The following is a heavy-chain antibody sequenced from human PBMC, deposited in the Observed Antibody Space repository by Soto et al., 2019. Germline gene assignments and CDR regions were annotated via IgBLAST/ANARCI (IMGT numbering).Heavy chain of an antibody. Sequence: PSETLSLTCNVSGASLSRYYWSWIRQPPGKGLEWIGRIYATGDTDYNPSLKSRISMSVDMSKKQFSLTLRSVTAADTAIYYCVRDGTKNLRDRFEPWGRGILVTVS. CDR3: VRDGTKNLRDRFEP. J-gene: IGHJ5*02. CDR2: IYATGDT. CDR1: GASLSRYY. D-gene: IGHD1-26*01. V-gene: IGHV4-4*07.